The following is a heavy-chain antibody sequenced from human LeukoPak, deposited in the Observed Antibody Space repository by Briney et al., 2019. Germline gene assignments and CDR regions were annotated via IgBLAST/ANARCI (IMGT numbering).Heavy chain of an antibody. CDR2: IYYSGST. Sequence: NPSETLSLTCTVSGGSISSYYWSWIRQPPGKGLEWIGYIYYSGSTNYNPSLKSRVTISVDTSKNQFSLKLSSVTAADTAVYYCARDHRLYYYCGMDVWGQGTTVTVSS. V-gene: IGHV4-59*01. CDR3: ARDHRLYYYCGMDV. CDR1: GGSISSYY. J-gene: IGHJ6*02.